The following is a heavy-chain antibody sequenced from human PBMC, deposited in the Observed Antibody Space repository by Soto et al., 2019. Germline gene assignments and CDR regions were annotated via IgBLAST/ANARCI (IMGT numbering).Heavy chain of an antibody. V-gene: IGHV5-51*01. Sequence: GESLKISCEGSGYTFTYYWIGWVRQMPGKGLEWMGVTYPFDSDTRYSPSFQGRVTISAVQSTNTAYLELSRLQASDTAIYYCGRHYGGATVGIDYWGQGTLVTVSS. CDR3: GRHYGGATVGIDY. CDR1: GYTFTYYW. J-gene: IGHJ4*01. CDR2: TYPFDSDT. D-gene: IGHD1-26*01.